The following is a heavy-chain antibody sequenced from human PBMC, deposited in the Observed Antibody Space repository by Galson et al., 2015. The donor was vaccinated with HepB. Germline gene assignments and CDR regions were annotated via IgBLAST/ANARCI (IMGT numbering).Heavy chain of an antibody. CDR2: ISGYNANT. Sequence: SVKVSCKASRYIFSSYGISWVRQAPGQGLEWVGWISGYNANTNYAQKLQDRVTLTTDTSARTVYMELRSLRSDDTAVYYCVRDLTIVGHYAGYWGQGTLVTVSS. J-gene: IGHJ4*02. D-gene: IGHD1-26*01. V-gene: IGHV1-18*01. CDR3: VRDLTIVGHYAGY. CDR1: RYIFSSYG.